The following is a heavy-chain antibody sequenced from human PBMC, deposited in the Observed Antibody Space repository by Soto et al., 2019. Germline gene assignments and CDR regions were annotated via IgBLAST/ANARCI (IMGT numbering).Heavy chain of an antibody. J-gene: IGHJ4*02. V-gene: IGHV1-3*01. CDR1: GYTFTSYA. CDR3: ARGDYYDIHDY. CDR2: INAGNGNT. Sequence: QVQLVQSGAEVKKPGASVKVSFKASGYTFTSYAIHWVRQAPGQRLEWMGWINAGNGNTKYSQKFQGRVTITRDTSASTAYMDLSSLRSEDTAVYYCARGDYYDIHDYWGQGTLVTVSS. D-gene: IGHD3-22*01.